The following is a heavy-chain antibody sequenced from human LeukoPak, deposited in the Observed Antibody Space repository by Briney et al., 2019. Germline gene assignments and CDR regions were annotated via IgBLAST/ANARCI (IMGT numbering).Heavy chain of an antibody. J-gene: IGHJ1*01. V-gene: IGHV3-23*01. CDR3: AKTNGYYWG. D-gene: IGHD3-22*01. CDR1: GFTFSSYD. CDR2: ISSSGGTT. Sequence: GGSLRLSCAASGFTFSSYDMNWVRQAPGKGLEWVSGISSSGGTTYYADSVKGRFTISRDNSKNSLSLQVGSLGAEDTAVYYYAKTNGYYWGWGQGTLVTVSS.